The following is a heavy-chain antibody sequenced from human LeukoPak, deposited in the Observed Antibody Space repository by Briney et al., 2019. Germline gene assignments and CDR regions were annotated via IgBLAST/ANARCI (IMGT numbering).Heavy chain of an antibody. V-gene: IGHV3-23*01. Sequence: PGGSLRLSCAASGFTFSSYAMSWVRQAPGKGLEWVSAISGSGGSTYYTDSVKGRFTISRDNSKNTLYLQMNSLRAEDTAVYYCAKSERSKNTAMVGGAFDIWGQGTMVTVSS. CDR1: GFTFSSYA. J-gene: IGHJ3*02. CDR3: AKSERSKNTAMVGGAFDI. CDR2: ISGSGGST. D-gene: IGHD5-18*01.